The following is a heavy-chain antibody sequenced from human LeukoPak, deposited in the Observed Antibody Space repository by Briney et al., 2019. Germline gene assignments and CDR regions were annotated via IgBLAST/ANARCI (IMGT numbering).Heavy chain of an antibody. CDR2: ISYDGSNK. V-gene: IGHV3-30*04. CDR1: GFTFSSYA. Sequence: QPGRSLRLSCAASGFTFSSYAMHWVRQAPGKGLEWVAVISYDGSNKYYADSVKGRFTISRDNSKNTLYLQMNSLRAEDTAVYYCARDGSHYYYYYMDVWGKGTTVTVSS. J-gene: IGHJ6*03. D-gene: IGHD3-10*01. CDR3: ARDGSHYYYYYMDV.